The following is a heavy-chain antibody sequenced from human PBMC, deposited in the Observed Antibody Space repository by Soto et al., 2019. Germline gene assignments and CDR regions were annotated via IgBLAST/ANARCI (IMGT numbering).Heavy chain of an antibody. D-gene: IGHD3-22*01. CDR1: GYTFTSYA. V-gene: IGHV1-3*01. CDR3: ASERRSTAYDSTGYDP. J-gene: IGHJ5*02. Sequence: GASVKVSCKASGYTFTSYAMHWVRQAAGQRLEWMGWINAGNGNTKYSQKFQGRVTITRDTSASTAYMELSSPRSEDTAVSYCASERRSTAYDSTGYDPWGQRTLATVSS. CDR2: INAGNGNT.